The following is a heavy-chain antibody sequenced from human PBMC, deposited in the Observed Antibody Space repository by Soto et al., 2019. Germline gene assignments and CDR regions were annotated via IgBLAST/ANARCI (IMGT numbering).Heavy chain of an antibody. V-gene: IGHV4-39*01. CDR2: IYYSGST. J-gene: IGHJ4*02. CDR1: GGSISSSSYY. Sequence: SETLSLTCTVSGGSISSSSYYWGWIRQPPGKGLEWIGSIYYSGSTYYNPSLKSRVTISVDTSKNQFSLKLSSVTAADTAVYYCARRSSGSIVVVTHFDYWGQGTLVTVSS. D-gene: IGHD3-22*01. CDR3: ARRSSGSIVVVTHFDY.